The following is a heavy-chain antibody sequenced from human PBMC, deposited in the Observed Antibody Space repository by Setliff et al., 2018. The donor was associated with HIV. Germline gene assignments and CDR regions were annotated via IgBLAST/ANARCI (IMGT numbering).Heavy chain of an antibody. D-gene: IGHD3-10*01. CDR3: ARDGMVRGSKAFGY. Sequence: PSETLSLTCTVSGGSISSHYWSWIRQPPGKGLEWIGYIYYSGSTNYNPSLKSRVTISVDTSKNQFSLKLSSVTAADTAVYYCARDGMVRGSKAFGYWGQGTLVTVSS. J-gene: IGHJ4*02. V-gene: IGHV4-59*11. CDR1: GGSISSHY. CDR2: IYYSGST.